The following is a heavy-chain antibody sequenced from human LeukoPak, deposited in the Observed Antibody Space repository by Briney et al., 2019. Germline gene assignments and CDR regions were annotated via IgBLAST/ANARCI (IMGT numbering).Heavy chain of an antibody. J-gene: IGHJ4*02. D-gene: IGHD3-10*01. V-gene: IGHV4-39*07. CDR2: IYYSGST. CDR3: ARGRYYYGSGSYYGFDY. Sequence: SETLSLTCTVSGGSISSSGYYWGWIRQPPGKGLEWIGSIYYSGSTYYNPSLKSRVTISVDTSKNQFSLKLSSVTAADTAVYYCARGRYYYGSGSYYGFDYWGQGTLVTVSS. CDR1: GGSISSSGYY.